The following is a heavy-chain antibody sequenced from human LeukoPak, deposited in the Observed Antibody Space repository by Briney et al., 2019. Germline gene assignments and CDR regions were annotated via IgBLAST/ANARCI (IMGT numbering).Heavy chain of an antibody. V-gene: IGHV1-46*01. J-gene: IGHJ3*02. D-gene: IGHD6-19*01. Sequence: ASVKVSCKASGYTFTGYYMHWVRQAPGQGLEWMGIINPSGGSTSYAQKFQGRVTMTRDTSTSTVYMVLSSLRSEDTAVYYCARASGWIRNAFDIWGQGTMVTVSS. CDR2: INPSGGST. CDR3: ARASGWIRNAFDI. CDR1: GYTFTGYY.